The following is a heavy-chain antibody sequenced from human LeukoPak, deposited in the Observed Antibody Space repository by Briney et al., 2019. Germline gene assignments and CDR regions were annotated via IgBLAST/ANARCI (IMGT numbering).Heavy chain of an antibody. CDR3: ARDRWDYFDSSAYVDY. D-gene: IGHD3-22*01. CDR2: ISYDGSNQ. Sequence: GGSLRLSCAASGFTFSTYAVHWVRQAPGKGLEWVALISYDGSNQYYADSVKGRFTISRNNSKNTLYLQMTSPRAEDTAVYFCARDRWDYFDSSAYVDYWGQGTLVTVSS. CDR1: GFTFSTYA. V-gene: IGHV3-30*04. J-gene: IGHJ4*02.